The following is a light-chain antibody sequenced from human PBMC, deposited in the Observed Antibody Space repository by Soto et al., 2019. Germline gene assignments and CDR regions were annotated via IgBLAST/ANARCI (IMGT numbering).Light chain of an antibody. V-gene: IGLV2-23*01. Sequence: QSALTQPASVSGSPGQSITISCTGTNSDVGSHNFVSWYQQHPGKVPQLLIYEASKRPSGLSNRFSGSKSGNTASLTISGLQAEDEADYYCCSFAGGGATWVFGGGTKVTVL. J-gene: IGLJ3*02. CDR2: EAS. CDR1: NSDVGSHNF. CDR3: CSFAGGGATWV.